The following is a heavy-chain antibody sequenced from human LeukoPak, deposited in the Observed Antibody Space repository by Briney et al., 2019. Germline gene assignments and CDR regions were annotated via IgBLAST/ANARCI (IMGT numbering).Heavy chain of an antibody. D-gene: IGHD3-10*01. CDR1: GYSISSGYY. CDR2: IYHSGST. J-gene: IGHJ4*02. CDR3: ARQSIRYGSGSYYKPSLHYFDY. Sequence: SETLSLTCTVSGYSISSGYYWGWIRQPPGKGLEWIGSIYHSGSTYYNPSLKSRVTISVDTSKNQFSLKLSSVTAADTAVYYCARQSIRYGSGSYYKPSLHYFDYWGQGTLVTVSS. V-gene: IGHV4-38-2*02.